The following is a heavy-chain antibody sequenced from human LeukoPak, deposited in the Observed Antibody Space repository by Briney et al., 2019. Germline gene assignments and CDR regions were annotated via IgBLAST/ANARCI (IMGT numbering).Heavy chain of an antibody. D-gene: IGHD2-15*01. Sequence: GGSLRLSCAASGFTFSDYYMSWIRQAPGKGLEWVSYISSSGRTISYADSVKGRFTISRDNAKNSLYLQMNSLRAEDTAVYYCARDEWEYCSGSSCYVFDYWGQGTLVTVSS. CDR3: ARDEWEYCSGSSCYVFDY. CDR2: ISSSGRTI. V-gene: IGHV3-11*01. CDR1: GFTFSDYY. J-gene: IGHJ4*02.